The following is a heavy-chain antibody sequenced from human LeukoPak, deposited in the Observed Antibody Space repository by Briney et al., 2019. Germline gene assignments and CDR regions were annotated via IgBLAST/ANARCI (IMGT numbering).Heavy chain of an antibody. CDR1: GYTFTSYG. V-gene: IGHV1-18*01. D-gene: IGHD3-10*01. Sequence: ASVKVSCQASGYTFTSYGIGWVRQAPGQGLEWMGWISAYNGNTNYAQKLQGRVTMTTDTSTSTAYMELRSLRADDTAVYYCARVAPKYGSGSYFDYWGQGTLVTVSS. CDR3: ARVAPKYGSGSYFDY. J-gene: IGHJ4*02. CDR2: ISAYNGNT.